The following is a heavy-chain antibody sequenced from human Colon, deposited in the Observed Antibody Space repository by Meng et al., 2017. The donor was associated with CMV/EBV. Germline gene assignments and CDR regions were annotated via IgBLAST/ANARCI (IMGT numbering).Heavy chain of an antibody. CDR3: AREFSLGWFDS. Sequence: GGSLRLSCAASGFTISSNYMSWIRQAPGKGLEWVSALYSGGDTYYADSVKGRFTISKDNSNNTLYLQMNSLRTEDTAVYYCAREFSLGWFDSWGQGTRVTVSS. J-gene: IGHJ5*01. CDR1: GFTISSNY. D-gene: IGHD3-3*02. V-gene: IGHV3-66*02. CDR2: LYSGGDT.